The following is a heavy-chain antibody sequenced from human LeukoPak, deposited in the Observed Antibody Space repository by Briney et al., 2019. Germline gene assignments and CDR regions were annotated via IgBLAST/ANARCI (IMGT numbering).Heavy chain of an antibody. V-gene: IGHV4-59*08. CDR1: ADSITSGY. J-gene: IGHJ1*01. Sequence: KPSETLSLTCSISADSITSGYWSWIRQPPGKGLEWIGYIYGIENTDYNPSLKSRVTISLDTSKNQLSLNLTAVTAADTAVYYCAGRGQRYFREWGQGTLVTVSS. CDR2: IYGIENT. CDR3: AGRGQRYFRE.